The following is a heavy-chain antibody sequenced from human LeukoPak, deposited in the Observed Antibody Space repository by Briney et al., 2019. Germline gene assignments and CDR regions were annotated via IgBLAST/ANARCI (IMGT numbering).Heavy chain of an antibody. CDR2: IYYSGST. J-gene: IGHJ3*02. Sequence: PSETLSLTCTVSGGSISSSSYYWGWIRQPPGKGLEWIGSIYYSGSTYYNPSLKSRVTISVDTSKNQFSLKLSSVTAADTAVYYCARVGVYGDYEFSQGDAFDIWGQGTMVTVSS. D-gene: IGHD4-17*01. V-gene: IGHV4-39*07. CDR1: GGSISSSSYY. CDR3: ARVGVYGDYEFSQGDAFDI.